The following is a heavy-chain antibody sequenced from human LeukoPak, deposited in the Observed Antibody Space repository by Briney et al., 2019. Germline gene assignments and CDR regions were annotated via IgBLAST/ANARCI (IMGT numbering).Heavy chain of an antibody. D-gene: IGHD4-11*01. CDR1: GCTFTSYG. J-gene: IGHJ4*02. CDR2: ISAYNGNT. CDR3: AREDDYSNFYY. Sequence: ASVKVSCKASGCTFTSYGISWVRQAPGQGLEWMGWISAYNGNTNYAQKLQGRVTMTTDTSTSTAYMELSSLRSEDTAVYYCAREDDYSNFYYWGQGTLVTVSS. V-gene: IGHV1-18*01.